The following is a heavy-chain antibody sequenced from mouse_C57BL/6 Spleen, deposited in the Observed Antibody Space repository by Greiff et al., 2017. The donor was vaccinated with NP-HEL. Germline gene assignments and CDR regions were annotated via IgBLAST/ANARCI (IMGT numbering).Heavy chain of an antibody. Sequence: QVQLKQSGAELVKPGASVKMSCKASGYTFTSYWITWVKQRPGQGLEWIGDIYPGSGSTNYNEKFKSKATLTVDTSSSTAYMQLSSLTSEDSAVYYCARGIYYDPAWFAYWGQGPLVTVSA. D-gene: IGHD2-4*01. CDR3: ARGIYYDPAWFAY. V-gene: IGHV1-55*01. CDR1: GYTFTSYW. CDR2: IYPGSGST. J-gene: IGHJ3*01.